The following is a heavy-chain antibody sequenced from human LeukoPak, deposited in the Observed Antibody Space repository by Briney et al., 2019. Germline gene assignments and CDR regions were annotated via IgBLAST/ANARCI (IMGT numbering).Heavy chain of an antibody. CDR2: ISYDGSNK. D-gene: IGHD5-18*01. Sequence: QPGGSLRLSCAASGFTFSSYGMHWVRQAPGKGLEWVAVISYDGSNKYYADSVKGRFTISRDNSKNTLYLQMNSLRAEDTAVYYCAKDFGKLHIQLWFYYYYGMDVWGQGTTVTVSS. CDR1: GFTFSSYG. V-gene: IGHV3-30*18. CDR3: AKDFGKLHIQLWFYYYYGMDV. J-gene: IGHJ6*02.